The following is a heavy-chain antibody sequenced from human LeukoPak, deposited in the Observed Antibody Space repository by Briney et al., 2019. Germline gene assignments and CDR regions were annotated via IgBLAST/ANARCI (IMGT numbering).Heavy chain of an antibody. CDR2: IYYSGST. Sequence: PSETLSLTCTVSGASISSYYWSWIRQPPGKGLEWIGYIYYSGSTNYNPSLKSRVTISVDTSKNQFSLKLSSVTAADTAVYYCAGLSGYDPYYFDYWGQGTLVAVSS. D-gene: IGHD5-12*01. V-gene: IGHV4-59*01. CDR3: AGLSGYDPYYFDY. CDR1: GASISSYY. J-gene: IGHJ4*02.